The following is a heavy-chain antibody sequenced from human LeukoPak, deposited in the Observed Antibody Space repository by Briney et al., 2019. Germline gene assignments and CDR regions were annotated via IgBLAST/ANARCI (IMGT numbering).Heavy chain of an antibody. V-gene: IGHV3-66*02. CDR3: ARGENYDFWSGYSGIDY. Sequence: PGGSLRLSCAASGFTVSSSYMSWVRQAPGKGLEWVSVIYSGGSTYYADSVKGRFIISRDNSKNTLYLQMNSLRAEDMAVYYCARGENYDFWSGYSGIDYWGQGTLVTVSS. CDR1: GFTVSSSY. D-gene: IGHD3-3*01. J-gene: IGHJ4*02. CDR2: IYSGGST.